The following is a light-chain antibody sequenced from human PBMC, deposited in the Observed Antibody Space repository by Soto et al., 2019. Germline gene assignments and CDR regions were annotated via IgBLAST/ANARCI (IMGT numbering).Light chain of an antibody. J-gene: IGKJ4*01. CDR2: GAS. CDR3: QQTYSFPLT. V-gene: IGKV1-12*01. Sequence: DIHMTQSPSTLSASVGDRVTITCRASQSISNWLAWYQQKPGKAPNVLIHGASSLQTGVPSRFSGCGSGTDFTLTISSLQPEDSATYYCQQTYSFPLTFGGGTKVEVK. CDR1: QSISNW.